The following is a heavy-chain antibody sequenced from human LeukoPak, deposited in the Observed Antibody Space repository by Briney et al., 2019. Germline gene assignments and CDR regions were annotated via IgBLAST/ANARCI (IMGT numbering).Heavy chain of an antibody. D-gene: IGHD6-19*01. CDR1: GYTFTDCY. Sequence: ASVKVSCKASGYTFTDCYMHWVRQAPGQGLEWMGWINPNSGDTNYAQKFQGRVTMTRDTSISTAYMELSRLRDDDTAVYYCARGYSSGWYYLHYWGQGTLVTVSS. J-gene: IGHJ4*02. V-gene: IGHV1-2*02. CDR2: INPNSGDT. CDR3: ARGYSSGWYYLHY.